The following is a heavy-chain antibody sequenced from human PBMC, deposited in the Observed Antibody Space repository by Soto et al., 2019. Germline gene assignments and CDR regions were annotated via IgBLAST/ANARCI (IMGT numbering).Heavy chain of an antibody. D-gene: IGHD2-21*01. Sequence: GGSLRLSCAASGFTFTKCAMRWVRQTPGKGLEWVSSISENAESTYYADSVKGRFTISRDNSKSTVYLQMNSLRAEDTAVYYCAKRHYYGGGHYYWYYFDNWGHGTLVTVSS. CDR2: ISENAEST. CDR1: GFTFTKCA. CDR3: AKRHYYGGGHYYWYYFDN. V-gene: IGHV3-23*01. J-gene: IGHJ4*01.